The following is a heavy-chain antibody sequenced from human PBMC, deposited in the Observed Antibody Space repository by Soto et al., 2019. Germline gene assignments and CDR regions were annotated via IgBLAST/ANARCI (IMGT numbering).Heavy chain of an antibody. CDR3: AAYRRPTDHHNWVDP. J-gene: IGHJ5*01. CDR1: GFTLENSA. V-gene: IGHV1-58*02. CDR2: IVVGTGST. D-gene: IGHD1-1*01. Sequence: SVKVSCKASGFTLENSAIQWVRQARGHRLEWIGWIVVGTGSTNYAQKFQERVSITRDMSTNTAFMELSSLISDDTAVYFCAAYRRPTDHHNWVDPWRQGTPDTVSS.